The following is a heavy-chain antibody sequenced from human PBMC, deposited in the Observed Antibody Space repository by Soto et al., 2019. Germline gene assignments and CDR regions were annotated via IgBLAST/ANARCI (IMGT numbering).Heavy chain of an antibody. CDR3: ARDLRCSGGSGLDY. J-gene: IGHJ4*02. CDR1: GFTFSSYS. Sequence: EVQLVESGGGLVKPGGSLRLSCAASGFTFSSYSMNWVRQAPGKGLEWVSSISSSSSYIYYADSVKGRFTISRDNAKNSLYLQMNSLRAEDTALYYCARDLRCSGGSGLDYWGQGTLVTVSS. CDR2: ISSSSSYI. V-gene: IGHV3-21*01. D-gene: IGHD2-15*01.